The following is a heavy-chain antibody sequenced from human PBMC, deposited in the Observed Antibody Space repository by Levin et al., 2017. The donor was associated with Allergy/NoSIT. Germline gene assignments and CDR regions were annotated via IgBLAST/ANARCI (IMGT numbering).Heavy chain of an antibody. CDR1: GGTFSSYA. Sequence: KISCKASGGTFSSYAISWVRQAPGQGLEWMGGIIPIFGTANYAQKFQGRVTITADKSTSTAYMELSSLRSEDTAVYYCARSTFGTTDYYDSSGYYSGADYWGQGTLVTVSS. CDR2: IIPIFGTA. CDR3: ARSTFGTTDYYDSSGYYSGADY. J-gene: IGHJ4*02. V-gene: IGHV1-69*06. D-gene: IGHD3-22*01.